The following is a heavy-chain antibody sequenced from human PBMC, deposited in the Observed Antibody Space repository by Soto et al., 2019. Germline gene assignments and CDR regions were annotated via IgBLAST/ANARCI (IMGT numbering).Heavy chain of an antibody. Sequence: GGSLRLSCAASGFTFSSYWMHWVRQAPGKGLVWVSRINSDGSSTSYADSVKGRFTISRDNAKNTLYLQMNSLRAEDTAVYYCARGWEGCSSTSCYVLPYWGQGTLVTVSS. D-gene: IGHD2-2*01. J-gene: IGHJ4*02. CDR1: GFTFSSYW. CDR3: ARGWEGCSSTSCYVLPY. CDR2: INSDGSST. V-gene: IGHV3-74*01.